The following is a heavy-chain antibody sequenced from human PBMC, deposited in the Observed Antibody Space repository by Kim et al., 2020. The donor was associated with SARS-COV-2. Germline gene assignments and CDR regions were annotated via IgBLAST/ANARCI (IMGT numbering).Heavy chain of an antibody. CDR1: GGSFSGYY. CDR2: INHSGST. V-gene: IGHV4-34*01. CDR3: ARLGYRFWSGYYKGWFDP. J-gene: IGHJ5*02. D-gene: IGHD3-3*01. Sequence: SETLSLTCAVYGGSFSGYYWSWIRQPPGKGLEWIGEINHSGSTNYNPSLKSRVTISVDTSKNQFSLKLSSVTAADTAVYYCARLGYRFWSGYYKGWFDP.